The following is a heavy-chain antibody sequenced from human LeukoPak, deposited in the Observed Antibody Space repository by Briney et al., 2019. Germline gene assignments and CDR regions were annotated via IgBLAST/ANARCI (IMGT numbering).Heavy chain of an antibody. CDR3: ARGKDKHALDY. J-gene: IGHJ4*02. Sequence: SETLSLTSAVYGGSFSGYYGSWIRQPPGEGLEWIGEINHSGSTNYNPSLKSRVTISVDTSKNQFSLKLSSVTAADTAVYYCARGKDKHALDYWGQGTLVTVSS. CDR1: GGSFSGYY. CDR2: INHSGST. V-gene: IGHV4-34*01. D-gene: IGHD2-15*01.